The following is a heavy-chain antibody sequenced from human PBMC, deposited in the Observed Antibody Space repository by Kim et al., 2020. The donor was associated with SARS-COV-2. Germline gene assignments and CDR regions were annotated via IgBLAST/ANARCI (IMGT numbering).Heavy chain of an antibody. J-gene: IGHJ4*02. Sequence: GKGRFTIYRDNSKNPLYLQMNSLRSEDTARYFCVKEAAFTTVVVDYYFDYWGQGTLVTVSS. CDR3: VKEAAFTTVVVDYYFDY. V-gene: IGHV3-30*02. D-gene: IGHD2-15*01.